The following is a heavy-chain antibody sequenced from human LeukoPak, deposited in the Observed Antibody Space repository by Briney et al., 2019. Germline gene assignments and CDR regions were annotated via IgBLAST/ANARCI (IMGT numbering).Heavy chain of an antibody. Sequence: PSETLSLTCTVSGGSISGYYWSWIRQPPGKGLEWIGYIYYSGSTNYNPSLKSRVTISVDTSKNQFSLKLSSVTAADTAVYYCARLPYSSSWYVDYWGQGTLVTVSS. J-gene: IGHJ4*02. V-gene: IGHV4-59*08. CDR2: IYYSGST. CDR3: ARLPYSSSWYVDY. D-gene: IGHD6-13*01. CDR1: GGSISGYY.